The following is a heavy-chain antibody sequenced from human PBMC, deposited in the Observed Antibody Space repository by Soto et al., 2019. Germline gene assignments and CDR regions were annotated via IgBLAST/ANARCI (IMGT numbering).Heavy chain of an antibody. D-gene: IGHD4-17*01. CDR1: GDSIDSGHFY. Sequence: HVQLQESGPGLVKPSQTLSLTCSVSGDSIDSGHFYWTWIRQPPGKCLEWIGYIHYTGSTNYNPSLKCPSTISVHPTKHQFSLKVPSATAAVTAVYYWPSVHGGGHYTVSVVETWGQRTQVTVS. CDR2: IHYTGST. J-gene: IGHJ5*02. V-gene: IGHV4-30-4*01. CDR3: PSVHGGGHYTVSVVET.